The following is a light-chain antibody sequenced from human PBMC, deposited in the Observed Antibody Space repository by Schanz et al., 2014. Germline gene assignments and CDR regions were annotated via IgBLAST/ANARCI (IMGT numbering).Light chain of an antibody. V-gene: IGKV3-11*01. CDR2: DVS. J-gene: IGKJ3*01. CDR1: QSVSY. CDR3: QQRSNWSFK. Sequence: EIVLTQSPGTLSLSPGERATLSCRASQSVSYLAWYQQKPGQAPRLLIYDVSYRATGIPARFSGSGSGTDFTLTISSLEPDDSAIYYCQQRSNWSFKFGPGTKVDIK.